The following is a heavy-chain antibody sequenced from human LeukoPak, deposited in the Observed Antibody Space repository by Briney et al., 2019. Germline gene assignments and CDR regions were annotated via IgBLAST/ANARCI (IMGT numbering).Heavy chain of an antibody. J-gene: IGHJ5*02. Sequence: GESLKISCKGSGYNFTNYWICWVRQMPGKGLEWMWLIYPGDSESRYSLSFQGQVTISADKSISTAYLQWSSLKASDTAMYYCARTNYYGSGSYHNERNWFDPWGQGTLVTVSS. D-gene: IGHD3-10*01. CDR2: IYPGDSES. V-gene: IGHV5-51*01. CDR3: ARTNYYGSGSYHNERNWFDP. CDR1: GYNFTNYW.